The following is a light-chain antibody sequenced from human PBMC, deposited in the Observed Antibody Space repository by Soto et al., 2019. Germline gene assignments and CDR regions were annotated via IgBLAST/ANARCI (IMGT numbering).Light chain of an antibody. CDR2: AAS. CDR3: QQYYSFLGT. Sequence: AIQMTQSPSSLSASVGNRVTITCRASRGISSYLAWYQQKPGKAPELPIYAASTLQSGVPSRFSGSRSGTDFTLTISCLQSEDFATYYCQQYYSFLGTFGQATKVDIK. J-gene: IGKJ1*01. V-gene: IGKV1-8*01. CDR1: RGISSY.